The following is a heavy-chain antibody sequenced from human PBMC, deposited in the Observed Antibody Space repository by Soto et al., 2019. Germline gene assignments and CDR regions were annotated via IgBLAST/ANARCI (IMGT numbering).Heavy chain of an antibody. CDR1: GGSVSSGNYY. Sequence: SETLSLTCTVFGGSVSSGNYYWSWIRQPPGKGLEWIGYIHYSGSTNYNPSLKSRVTISVDTSKNQFSLKLRSVTAADTAVYYCARPHGGSSGWDNWFDPWGQGTLVTVPS. V-gene: IGHV4-61*01. J-gene: IGHJ5*02. CDR2: IHYSGST. CDR3: ARPHGGSSGWDNWFDP. D-gene: IGHD6-25*01.